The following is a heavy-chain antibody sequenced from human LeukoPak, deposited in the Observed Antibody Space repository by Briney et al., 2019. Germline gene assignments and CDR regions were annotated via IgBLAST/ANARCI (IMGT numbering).Heavy chain of an antibody. J-gene: IGHJ4*02. CDR2: IYYSGST. D-gene: IGHD6-13*01. V-gene: IGHV4-59*01. Sequence: KPSETLSLTCTVSGGSISSYYWSWIRQPPGKGLEWIGYIYYSGSTNYNPSLKSRVTISVDTSKNQFSLKLSSVTAADTAVYYRARGSSSFDYWGQGTLVTVSS. CDR3: ARGSSSFDY. CDR1: GGSISSYY.